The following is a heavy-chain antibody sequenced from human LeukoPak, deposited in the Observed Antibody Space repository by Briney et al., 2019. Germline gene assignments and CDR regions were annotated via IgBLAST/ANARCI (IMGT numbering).Heavy chain of an antibody. CDR3: ARGLGYGDYDDAFDI. CDR1: GFTFSSYG. Sequence: PGRSLRLSCAASGFTFSSYGMHWVRQAPGKGLEWVAVIWYDGSNKYYADSVNGRFTISRDNSKNTLYLQMNSLRADDTAVYYCARGLGYGDYDDAFDIWGQGTMVTVSS. J-gene: IGHJ3*02. CDR2: IWYDGSNK. D-gene: IGHD4-17*01. V-gene: IGHV3-33*01.